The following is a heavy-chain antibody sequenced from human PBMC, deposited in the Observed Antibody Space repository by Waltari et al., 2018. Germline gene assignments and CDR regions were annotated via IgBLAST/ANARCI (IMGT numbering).Heavy chain of an antibody. D-gene: IGHD2-15*01. V-gene: IGHV3-11*01. J-gene: IGHJ6*02. CDR1: GFILSDHY. CDR2: ISSGGNTK. Sequence: QAQVVESGGGLVNPGGSLRLSCAASGFILSDHYMSWVRQDPGRGLEWVSYISSGGNTKYYADSVTGRFTISRDKAKNSVHLEMNRLRVEDTAVYYCARDGQVGGLNYGLDVWGQGTTVTVSS. CDR3: ARDGQVGGLNYGLDV.